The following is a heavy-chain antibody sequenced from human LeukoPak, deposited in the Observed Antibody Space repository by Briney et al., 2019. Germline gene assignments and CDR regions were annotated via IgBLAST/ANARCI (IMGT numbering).Heavy chain of an antibody. V-gene: IGHV1-2*02. CDR1: GYTFTGYY. J-gene: IGHJ6*03. CDR3: AKNGDRGAFCSVGTCYPYYYYYMDV. D-gene: IGHD2-15*01. Sequence: ASVKVSCKASGYTFTGYYMHWVRQAPGQGLEWMGWINPDSGGTNYAQKFQGRVTMTRDTSISTAYMELSRLRSDDTAVYYCAKNGDRGAFCSVGTCYPYYYYYMDVWGKGPRSPSP. CDR2: INPDSGGT.